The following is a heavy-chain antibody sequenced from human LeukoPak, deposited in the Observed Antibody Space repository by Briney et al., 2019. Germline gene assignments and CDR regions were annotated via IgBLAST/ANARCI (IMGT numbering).Heavy chain of an antibody. Sequence: ASVKVSCKASGGTFSSYAINWVRQATGQGLEWMGWMNPNSGNTGYAQKFQGRVTITRNTSISTAYMELSSLRSEDTAVYYCARGYYGDYEGDFDYWGQGTLVTVSS. V-gene: IGHV1-8*03. CDR1: GGTFSSYA. CDR3: ARGYYGDYEGDFDY. J-gene: IGHJ4*02. CDR2: MNPNSGNT. D-gene: IGHD4-17*01.